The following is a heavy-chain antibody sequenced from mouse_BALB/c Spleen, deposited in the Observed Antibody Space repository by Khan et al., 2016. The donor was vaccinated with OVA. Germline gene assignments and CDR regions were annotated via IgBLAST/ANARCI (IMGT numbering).Heavy chain of an antibody. CDR1: GYSITSGYG. J-gene: IGHJ2*01. Sequence: EVELVESGPGLVKPSQSLSLTCTVTGYSITSGYGWNWIRQFPGNKLEWMGYISYSGSTNYNPSLKSRISITRNTSKNQFFRQLNSVTTEDTATYDCARTARIKYWGQGTTLTVSS. D-gene: IGHD1-2*01. CDR2: ISYSGST. CDR3: ARTARIKY. V-gene: IGHV3-2*02.